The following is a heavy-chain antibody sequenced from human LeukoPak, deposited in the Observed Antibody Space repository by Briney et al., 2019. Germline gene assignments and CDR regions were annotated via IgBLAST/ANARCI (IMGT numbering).Heavy chain of an antibody. CDR1: RGSISIYY. Sequence: SETLSLTCTVSRGSISIYYWGWMRQPPGEGLEWIGYIYYTGSTNYNPSLKSRVTISVDTSKNQFSLKLSSVTAADTAVYYCARRVADSSGWYFDSWGQGTLVTVSS. V-gene: IGHV4-59*08. CDR2: IYYTGST. CDR3: ARRVADSSGWYFDS. J-gene: IGHJ4*02. D-gene: IGHD6-19*01.